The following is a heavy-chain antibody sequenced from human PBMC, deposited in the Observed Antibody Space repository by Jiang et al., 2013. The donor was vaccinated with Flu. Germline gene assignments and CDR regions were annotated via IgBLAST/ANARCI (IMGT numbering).Heavy chain of an antibody. V-gene: IGHV4-38-2*01. Sequence: ISHTGTTYYNPSLKTRLTISSDTSKNQFSLMLTSVTAADTAVYYCATTTGNWGQGTLVTVSS. CDR2: ISHTGTT. D-gene: IGHD3-10*01. CDR3: ATTTGN. J-gene: IGHJ4*02.